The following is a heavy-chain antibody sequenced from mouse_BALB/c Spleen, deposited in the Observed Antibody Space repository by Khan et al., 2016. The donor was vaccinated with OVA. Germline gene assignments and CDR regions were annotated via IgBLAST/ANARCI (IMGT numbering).Heavy chain of an antibody. V-gene: IGHV5-6*01. CDR3: ASLAYYYNSEGFAY. J-gene: IGHJ3*01. Sequence: EVELVESGGDFVRPGGSLKLSCAASGFTFSTYGMSWVRQTPDKRLEWVATINTGGAYTYYPDTVKGRFTISRDNAKNTLYLQLSSLKSEDTAIYSCASLAYYYNSEGFAYWGQGTLVTVSA. CDR1: GFTFSTYG. CDR2: INTGGAYT. D-gene: IGHD1-1*01.